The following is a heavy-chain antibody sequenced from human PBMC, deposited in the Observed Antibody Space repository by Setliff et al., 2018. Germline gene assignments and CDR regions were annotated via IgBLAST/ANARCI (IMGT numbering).Heavy chain of an antibody. Sequence: GGSLRLSCAASGFTFSIYSMSWVRQAPGKGLEWVALISATGGATYYADSVKGRFTIFRDNSKNSLYLQMNDLRAEDTAVYYCAKDLASRSPDRGGLGTRVTVS. D-gene: IGHD1-26*01. V-gene: IGHV3-23*01. CDR3: AKDLASRSPDR. CDR2: ISATGGAT. J-gene: IGHJ4*02. CDR1: GFTFSIYS.